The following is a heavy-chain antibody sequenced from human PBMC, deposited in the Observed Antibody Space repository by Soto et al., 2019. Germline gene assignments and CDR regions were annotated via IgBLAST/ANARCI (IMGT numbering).Heavy chain of an antibody. CDR3: ARDYSSSWSYYYYYYGMDV. CDR1: GFTFISYW. Sequence: GSLRLSCAASGFTFISYWMHWVGQSAGKGRVWVSRINSDGSSTSYADSVKGRFTISRDNAKNTLYLQMNSLRAEDTAVYYCARDYSSSWSYYYYYYGMDVWGQGTTVTVSS. CDR2: INSDGSST. D-gene: IGHD6-13*01. V-gene: IGHV3-74*01. J-gene: IGHJ6*02.